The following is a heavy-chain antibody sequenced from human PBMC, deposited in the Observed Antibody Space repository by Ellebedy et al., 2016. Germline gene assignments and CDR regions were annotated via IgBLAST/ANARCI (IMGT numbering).Heavy chain of an antibody. J-gene: IGHJ4*02. V-gene: IGHV3-7*01. D-gene: IGHD3-10*01. CDR3: ARGSLGYYASSDYHGVSDY. CDR1: RFTFSSYW. Sequence: GESLKISXAASRFTFSSYWMGWVRQAPGKGLEWVANMNQDGSEKNYVDSVKGRFTISRDNAKNSLYLQMNSLRAEDTAVYYCARGSLGYYASSDYHGVSDYWGQGTLVAVSS. CDR2: MNQDGSEK.